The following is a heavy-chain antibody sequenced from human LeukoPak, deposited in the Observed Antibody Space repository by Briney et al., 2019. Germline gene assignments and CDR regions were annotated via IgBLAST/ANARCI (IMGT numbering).Heavy chain of an antibody. V-gene: IGHV4-31*11. CDR3: ARAQYYYDSSGYYPYYFDY. Sequence: SETLSLTCAVSGGSISSGGYYWSWIRQHPGKGLEWIGYIYYSGSTYYNPSLKSRVTISVDTSKNQFSLKLSSVTAADTAVYYCARAQYYYDSSGYYPYYFDYWGQGTLVTVSS. D-gene: IGHD3-22*01. CDR2: IYYSGST. CDR1: GGSISSGGYY. J-gene: IGHJ4*02.